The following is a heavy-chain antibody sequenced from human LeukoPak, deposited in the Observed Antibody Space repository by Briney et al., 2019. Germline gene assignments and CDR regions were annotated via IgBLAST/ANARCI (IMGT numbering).Heavy chain of an antibody. J-gene: IGHJ4*02. Sequence: PGGSLRLSCAASGFTFSSYAMSWVRQAPGKGLEWVSAISGSGGSTYYADSVKGRFTISRDNSKNTLYLQMNSLGAEGTAVYYCAKEGMGDYVWGSYRPKGSSYYFDYWGQGTLVTVSS. V-gene: IGHV3-23*01. CDR3: AKEGMGDYVWGSYRPKGSSYYFDY. CDR1: GFTFSSYA. D-gene: IGHD3-16*02. CDR2: ISGSGGST.